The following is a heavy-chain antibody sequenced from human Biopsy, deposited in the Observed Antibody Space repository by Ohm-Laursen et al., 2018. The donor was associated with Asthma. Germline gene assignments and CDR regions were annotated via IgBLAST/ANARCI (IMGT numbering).Heavy chain of an antibody. CDR2: VYYSGST. CDR3: ARGVDRVTGLLDHFDS. D-gene: IGHD2-21*02. CDR1: GGSINNFY. J-gene: IGHJ4*02. V-gene: IGHV4-59*01. Sequence: SETLSLTCPVSGGSINNFYWSWIRRPPGKGLESIGHVYYSGSTNYNPSLKSRVTISIDASKNQFSLKLTSVTAADTAVYYCARGVDRVTGLLDHFDSWGQGTLVTVSS.